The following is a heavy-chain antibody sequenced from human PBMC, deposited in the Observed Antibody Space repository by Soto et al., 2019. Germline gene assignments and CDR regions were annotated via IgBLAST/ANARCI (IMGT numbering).Heavy chain of an antibody. D-gene: IGHD4-17*01. CDR3: AKRTVGWYFDL. J-gene: IGHJ2*01. V-gene: IGHV3-23*01. CDR1: GFTFSSYA. Sequence: EVQLLESGGSMVQPGGSLRLSGAASGFTFSSYAMSWVRQAPGKGLEWVSAISGSGGSTYYADSVKGRFTISRDNSKNTLYLQMYSLRAEDTAVYYCAKRTVGWYFDLWGRGTLVTVSS. CDR2: ISGSGGST.